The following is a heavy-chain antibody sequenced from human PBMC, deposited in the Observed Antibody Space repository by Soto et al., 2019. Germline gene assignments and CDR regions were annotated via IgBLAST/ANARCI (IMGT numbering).Heavy chain of an antibody. D-gene: IGHD3-3*01. CDR3: ARVRDWFDP. J-gene: IGHJ5*02. CDR1: GGSFSGYY. V-gene: IGHV4-34*01. CDR2: IDHSGYT. Sequence: ETLSLTCAVYGGSFSGYYWNWIRQPPGKGLEWIGEIDHSGYTNYNPSLKSRVTISVDTSKNQFSLRLTSVTAADTAVYYCARVRDWFDPWGQGTLVTAPQ.